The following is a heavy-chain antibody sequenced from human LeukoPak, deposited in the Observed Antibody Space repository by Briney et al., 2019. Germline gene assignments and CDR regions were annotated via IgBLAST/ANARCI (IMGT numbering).Heavy chain of an antibody. D-gene: IGHD6-13*01. CDR1: GGTFSSYA. CDR2: IIPIFGTA. J-gene: IGHJ4*02. V-gene: IGHV1-69*13. CDR3: ASQAAADDY. Sequence: SVKVSCKASGGTFSSYAFSWVRQAPGQGLEWMGGIIPIFGTANYAQKFQGRVTITADESTSTAYLEVSSLTSEDTAVYYCASQAAADDYWGQGTLVTVSS.